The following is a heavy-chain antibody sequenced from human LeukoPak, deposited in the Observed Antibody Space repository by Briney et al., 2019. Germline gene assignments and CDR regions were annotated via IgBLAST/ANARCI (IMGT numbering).Heavy chain of an antibody. CDR3: AKPRLRGGYLFDY. CDR2: VSDDGSNK. CDR1: GFTFSSYG. J-gene: IGHJ4*02. V-gene: IGHV3-30*18. Sequence: PGRSLRLSCAASGFTFSSYGMHWVRQAPGKGLEWMAVVSDDGSNKYYEDSVRGRFTISRDNSKNTLYLQMSSLRDEDTAVYYCAKPRLRGGYLFDYWGRGTLVTVSS. D-gene: IGHD5-12*01.